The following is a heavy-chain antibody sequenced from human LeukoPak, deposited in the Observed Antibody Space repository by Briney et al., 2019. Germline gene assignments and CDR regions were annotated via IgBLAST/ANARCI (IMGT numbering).Heavy chain of an antibody. J-gene: IGHJ4*02. Sequence: GGSLRLSCVASGFTFSSYWMHWVRQAPGKGLVWVSRINNDGSTTTYADSVKGRFTISRDNAKNTLYLQMNSLRAEDTAVYYCTRDTRGTSGTTTLDYWGQGTLVTVSS. D-gene: IGHD1-1*01. CDR3: TRDTRGTSGTTTLDY. CDR2: INNDGSTT. CDR1: GFTFSSYW. V-gene: IGHV3-74*01.